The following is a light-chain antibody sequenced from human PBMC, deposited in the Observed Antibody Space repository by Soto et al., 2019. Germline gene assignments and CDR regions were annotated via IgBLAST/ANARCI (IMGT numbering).Light chain of an antibody. CDR1: QGIRTW. Sequence: DIQMTQSPSSVSASVGDRVTITCRASQGIRTWLAWYQQKPGKAPKLLIFAASRLESGVPSRFSGSGSGTDFTLTISNLQPEDFATYYCQQANSFPITFGQGTRLEIK. CDR3: QQANSFPIT. V-gene: IGKV1D-12*01. J-gene: IGKJ5*01. CDR2: AAS.